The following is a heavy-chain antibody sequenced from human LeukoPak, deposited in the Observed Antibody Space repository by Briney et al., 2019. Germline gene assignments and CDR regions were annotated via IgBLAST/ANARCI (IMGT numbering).Heavy chain of an antibody. CDR3: ARDRGGSYSMDY. CDR1: GYTFTSSH. V-gene: IGHV1-46*01. D-gene: IGHD1-26*01. CDR2: INCGDGYT. J-gene: IGHJ4*02. Sequence: ASVRVSCKTSGYTFTSSHAHWVRQAPGQGLEWMGIINCGDGYTNYAQKFQGRVSVTADTSTSTLYMELSRLTTEDTAIYYCARDRGGSYSMDYWGQGTLITVSS.